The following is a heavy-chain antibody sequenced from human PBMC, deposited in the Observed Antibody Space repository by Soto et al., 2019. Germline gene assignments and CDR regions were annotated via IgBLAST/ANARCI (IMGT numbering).Heavy chain of an antibody. J-gene: IGHJ4*01. D-gene: IGHD3-3*01. CDR3: ARRGVSTRTFDY. CDR1: GYNFAGYW. Sequence: PGESLKSSGKGSGYNFAGYWIAWVRQMPGKGLELMGIIYPSDSDTRYRPSFQGQVTISADKSISSAYLQWSSLRASDTAMYYCARRGVSTRTFDYWGHGTPVPVSP. V-gene: IGHV5-51*01. CDR2: IYPSDSDT.